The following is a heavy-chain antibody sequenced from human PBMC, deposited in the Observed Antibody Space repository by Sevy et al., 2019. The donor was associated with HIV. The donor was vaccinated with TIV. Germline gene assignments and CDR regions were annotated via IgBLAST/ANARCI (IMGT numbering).Heavy chain of an antibody. CDR2: ISYDGSNK. Sequence: GGSLRLSCAASGFTFSSYAMHWVRQAPGKGLEWVAVISYDGSNKYYADSVKGRFTISRDNAKNSLYLQMNSLRAEDTAVYYCARDKSYYYYGMDVWGQGTTVTVSS. J-gene: IGHJ6*02. CDR1: GFTFSSYA. CDR3: ARDKSYYYYGMDV. V-gene: IGHV3-30-3*01.